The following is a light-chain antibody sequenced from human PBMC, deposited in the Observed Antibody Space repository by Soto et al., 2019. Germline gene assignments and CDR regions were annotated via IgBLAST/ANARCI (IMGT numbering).Light chain of an antibody. CDR2: RND. V-gene: IGLV1-44*01. CDR1: SSNIGSNS. Sequence: QRVLTQPPSASGTPGQRVTISCSGSSSNIGSNSVNWYQQLPGTAPKLLIYRNDRRPSGVPDRFSGSKSGTSASLAISGLQSEDEADYYCTAWDDSLNGYVFGTVTKVTVL. J-gene: IGLJ1*01. CDR3: TAWDDSLNGYV.